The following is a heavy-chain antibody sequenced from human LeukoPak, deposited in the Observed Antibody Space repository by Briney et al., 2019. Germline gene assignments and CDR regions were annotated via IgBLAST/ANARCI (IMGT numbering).Heavy chain of an antibody. D-gene: IGHD1-26*01. Sequence: AGSLRLSCAASGFSFSEYYTSWIRQAPGKGLEWVSCISSGSSYTNYTDSVKGRFTISRDNAKRSLYLQMNSLTAEDTAVYYCARSGGTHGWFDPWGQGTLVTVSS. J-gene: IGHJ5*02. CDR1: GFSFSEYY. CDR2: ISSGSSYT. CDR3: ARSGGTHGWFDP. V-gene: IGHV3-11*03.